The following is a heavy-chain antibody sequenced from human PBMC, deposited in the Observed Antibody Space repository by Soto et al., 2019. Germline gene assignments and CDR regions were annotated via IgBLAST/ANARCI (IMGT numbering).Heavy chain of an antibody. CDR3: ARGRKGFSSSCYVD. V-gene: IGHV4-34*01. CDR1: GGSFSGYY. CDR2: INDSGGT. J-gene: IGHJ4*02. Sequence: QVQPQQWGAGLLKPSETLSLTCAVYGGSFSGYYWTWIRQPPGKGLEWIGEINDSGGTDYNPSLKSRVTISLDTSKNQLSLKLSSVTAADTAVYYCARGRKGFSSSCYVDWGQGTLVTVSS. D-gene: IGHD6-13*01.